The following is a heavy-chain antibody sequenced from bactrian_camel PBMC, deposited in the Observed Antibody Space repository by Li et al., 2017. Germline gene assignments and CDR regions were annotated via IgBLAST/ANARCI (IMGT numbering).Heavy chain of an antibody. CDR2: ITLETGIT. D-gene: IGHD5*01. V-gene: IGHV3S53*01. CDR3: AAGSSRGVPFRERGYPY. J-gene: IGHJ4*01. CDR1: RYTYKRNC. Sequence: VQLVESGGGSVQAGGSLTLSCAAGRYTYKRNCMGWFRQRPGKDREGVASITLETGITDYADSVKGRFIITRDKAKDLVYLQMNGLQPEDTGIYYCAAGSSRGVPFRERGYPYWGQGTQVTVSS.